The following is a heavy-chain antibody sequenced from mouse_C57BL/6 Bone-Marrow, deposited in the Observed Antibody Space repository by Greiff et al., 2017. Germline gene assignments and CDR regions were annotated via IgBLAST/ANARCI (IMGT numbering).Heavy chain of an antibody. Sequence: EVKLMESGGGLVKPGGSLKLSCAASGFTFSDYGMHWVRQAPEKGLEWVAYISSGSSTIYYADTVKGRFTISRDNAKNTLCLQMTRLRSEDTAMYYCARGGYYFDDWGKGTTLTVSS. V-gene: IGHV5-17*01. D-gene: IGHD3-1*01. CDR2: ISSGSSTI. CDR3: ARGGYYFDD. CDR1: GFTFSDYG. J-gene: IGHJ2*01.